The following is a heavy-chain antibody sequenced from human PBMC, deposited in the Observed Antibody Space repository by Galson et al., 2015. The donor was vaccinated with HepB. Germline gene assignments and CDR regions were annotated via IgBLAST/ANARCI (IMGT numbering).Heavy chain of an antibody. CDR2: ISYDGSNK. V-gene: IGHV3-30-3*01. CDR3: ARENHYYGSGSYYPIKPYFDY. Sequence: SLRLSCAASGFTFSSYAMHWVRQAPGKGLEWVAVISYDGSNKYYADSVKGRFTISRDNSKNTLYLQMNSLRAEDTAVYYCARENHYYGSGSYYPIKPYFDYWGQGTLVTVSS. D-gene: IGHD3-10*01. CDR1: GFTFSSYA. J-gene: IGHJ4*02.